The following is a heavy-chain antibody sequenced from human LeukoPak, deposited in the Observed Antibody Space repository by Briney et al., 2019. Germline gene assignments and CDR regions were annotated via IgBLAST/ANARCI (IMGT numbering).Heavy chain of an antibody. CDR3: ATVFYSPRQDIVVVVASPTGWYFDL. V-gene: IGHV1-24*01. D-gene: IGHD2-15*01. J-gene: IGHJ2*01. CDR2: FDPEDGET. CDR1: GYTLTELS. Sequence: WASVKVSCKVSGYTLTELSMHWVRQAPGKGLEWMGGFDPEDGETIYAQKFQGRVTMTEDTSTDTAYMELSSLRSEDTAVYYCATVFYSPRQDIVVVVASPTGWYFDLWGRGTLVTVSS.